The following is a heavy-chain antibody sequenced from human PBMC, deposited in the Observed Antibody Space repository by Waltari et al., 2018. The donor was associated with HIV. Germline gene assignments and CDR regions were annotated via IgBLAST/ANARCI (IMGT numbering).Heavy chain of an antibody. CDR2: SYPEESDT. CDR3: ARTYCSGGGCYSELDF. Sequence: EVQLVQSGAEVKKPGESLKISCKGSGYSFTSYWINWVRQMPGKGLEWMGISYPEESDTRYSPSFQGQVTISADKSINTAYLQWSSLKASDTAMYYCARTYCSGGGCYSELDFWGQGTLVTVSS. V-gene: IGHV5-51*01. D-gene: IGHD2-15*01. J-gene: IGHJ4*02. CDR1: GYSFTSYW.